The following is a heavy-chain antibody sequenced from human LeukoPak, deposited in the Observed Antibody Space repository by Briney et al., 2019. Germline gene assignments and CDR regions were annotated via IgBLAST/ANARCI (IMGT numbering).Heavy chain of an antibody. Sequence: GASVTVSFTASGYTFTIYYIHWVRQAPGQGLEWMGVINPSGGSPSYAKKFQGRVTMTRDTSTSTVYMEMSSLRSEDTAVYYCARAEVRGVAVFDYWGQGTLVTVSS. D-gene: IGHD3-10*01. V-gene: IGHV1-46*01. CDR3: ARAEVRGVAVFDY. CDR2: INPSGGSP. CDR1: GYTFTIYY. J-gene: IGHJ4*02.